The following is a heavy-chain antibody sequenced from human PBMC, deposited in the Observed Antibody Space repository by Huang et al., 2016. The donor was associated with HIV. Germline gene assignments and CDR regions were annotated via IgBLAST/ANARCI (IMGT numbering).Heavy chain of an antibody. V-gene: IGHV5-51*03. CDR3: ARSEVLVTAVPFDH. CDR2: IYPADSDT. D-gene: IGHD2-21*02. Sequence: EVQLVQSEAEVKKPGESLKISCRGSGYSFTNYWIGWVRKRPGEGLEWRGVIYPADSDTRDSPSFQGQVTFSADKSTRTAYLQWSSLQASDTAIYYCARSEVLVTAVPFDHWGQGTLVTVSS. J-gene: IGHJ4*02. CDR1: GYSFTNYW.